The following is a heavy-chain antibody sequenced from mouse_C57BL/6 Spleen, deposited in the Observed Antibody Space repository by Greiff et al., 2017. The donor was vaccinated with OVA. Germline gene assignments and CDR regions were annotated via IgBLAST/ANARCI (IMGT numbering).Heavy chain of an antibody. V-gene: IGHV1-76*01. CDR1: GYTFTDYY. CDR2: IYPGSGNT. CDR3: AREGYGNYEVFAY. D-gene: IGHD2-10*02. Sequence: QVQLQQSGAELVRPGASVKLSCKASGYTFTDYYINWVKQRPGQGLEWIARIYPGSGNTYYNEKFKGKATLTAEKSSSTAYMQLSSLTSEDSAVYFCAREGYGNYEVFAYWGQGTLVTVSA. J-gene: IGHJ3*01.